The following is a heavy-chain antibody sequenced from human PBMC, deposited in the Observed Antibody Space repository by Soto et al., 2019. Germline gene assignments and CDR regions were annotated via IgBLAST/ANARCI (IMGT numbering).Heavy chain of an antibody. CDR1: GFTVSSNY. D-gene: IGHD6-19*01. CDR3: ARDKSSGSGWAFDI. J-gene: IGHJ3*02. CDR2: IYSGGST. V-gene: IGHV3-53*01. Sequence: GGSLRLSCVASGFTVSSNYMSWVRQAPGKGLEWVSVIYSGGSTYYADSVKGRFTISRDNSKNTLYLQMNSLRAEDTAVYYCARDKSSGSGWAFDIWGQGTMVTVSS.